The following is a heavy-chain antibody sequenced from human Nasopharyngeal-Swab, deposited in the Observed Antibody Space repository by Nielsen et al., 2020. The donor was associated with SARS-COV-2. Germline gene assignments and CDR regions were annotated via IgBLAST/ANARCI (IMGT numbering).Heavy chain of an antibody. Sequence: VRQAPGKGPEWVSTISGSGGGTYYADFVKGRFTISRDNSKNTLYLQMNSLRAEDTAVYYCAKDRGDYDYIWGSYRGGFDYWGQGTLVTVSS. D-gene: IGHD3-16*02. V-gene: IGHV3-23*01. CDR3: AKDRGDYDYIWGSYRGGFDY. CDR2: ISGSGGGT. J-gene: IGHJ4*02.